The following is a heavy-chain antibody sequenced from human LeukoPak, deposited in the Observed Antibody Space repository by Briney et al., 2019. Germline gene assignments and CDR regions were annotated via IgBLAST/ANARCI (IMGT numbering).Heavy chain of an antibody. J-gene: IGHJ4*02. CDR2: LYSDGTT. V-gene: IGHV3-53*01. CDR1: GFSVSRNY. Sequence: GGSLRLSWAASGFSVSRNYMSWLRQAPGMGLEWVSMLYSDGTTYYTDSVKGRFTISRDNSKNTLYLQMNSLRAEDTAVYYCARWVCGSTSCYYDYWGQGVLVTVSS. CDR3: ARWVCGSTSCYYDY. D-gene: IGHD2-2*01.